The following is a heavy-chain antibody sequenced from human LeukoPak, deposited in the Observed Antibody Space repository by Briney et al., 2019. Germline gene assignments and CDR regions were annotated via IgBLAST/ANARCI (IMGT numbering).Heavy chain of an antibody. CDR1: VFTFINSA. CDR3: AAEVDSGSYMAY. J-gene: IGHJ4*02. Sequence: ASVTVSFKSSVFTFINSALQWVGQARGQSLEGIGWIVVGSGNTNYAQKFQERVTITRDMSTRTAYMELSSLRSEDTAVYYCAAEVDSGSYMAYWGQGTLVTVSS. V-gene: IGHV1-58*01. CDR2: IVVGSGNT. D-gene: IGHD1-26*01.